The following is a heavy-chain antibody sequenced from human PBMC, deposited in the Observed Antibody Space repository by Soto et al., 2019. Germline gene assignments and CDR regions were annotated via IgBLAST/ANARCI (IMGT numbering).Heavy chain of an antibody. Sequence: QVQLQESGPGLVKPSQTLSLTCTVSGGSISSDDYYWSWIRQSPGRGLEWIGYIYFSGDTYYNPSLKSRLTISIDASKNQFSLKLRSMTAADTAVHYCARSTGRYWGQGTLVTVSS. D-gene: IGHD2-21*01. CDR3: ARSTGRY. CDR2: IYFSGDT. J-gene: IGHJ4*02. V-gene: IGHV4-30-4*01. CDR1: GGSISSDDYY.